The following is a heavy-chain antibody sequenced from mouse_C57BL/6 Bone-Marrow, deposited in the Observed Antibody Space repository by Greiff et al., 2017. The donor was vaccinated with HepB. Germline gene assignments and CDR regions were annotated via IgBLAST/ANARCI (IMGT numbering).Heavy chain of an antibody. CDR3: ARPYGYDDYFDY. Sequence: DVKLVESWAELVKPGASVKLSCTASGFNIKDYYMHWVKQRTEQGLEWIGRIDPEDGETKYAPKFQGKATITADTSSNTAYLQLSSLTSEDTAVYYCARPYGYDDYFDYWGQGTTLTVSS. D-gene: IGHD2-2*01. J-gene: IGHJ2*01. V-gene: IGHV14-2*01. CDR2: IDPEDGET. CDR1: GFNIKDYY.